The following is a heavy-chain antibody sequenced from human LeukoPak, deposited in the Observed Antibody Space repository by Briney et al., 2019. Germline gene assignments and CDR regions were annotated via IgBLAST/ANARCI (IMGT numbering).Heavy chain of an antibody. D-gene: IGHD6-13*01. V-gene: IGHV1-46*01. CDR3: ARAGVAAAGRGGGYFDY. Sequence: ASVKVSCKASGYTFTSYYMHWVRQAPGQGLEWMGIINPSGGSISYAQNFQGRVTMTRDMSTSTVYMKLSSLRSEDTAVYYCARAGVAAAGRGGGYFDYWGQGTLVTVSS. CDR2: INPSGGSI. CDR1: GYTFTSYY. J-gene: IGHJ4*02.